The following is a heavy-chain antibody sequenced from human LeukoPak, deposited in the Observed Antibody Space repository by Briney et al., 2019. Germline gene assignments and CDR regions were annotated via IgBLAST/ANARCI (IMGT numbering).Heavy chain of an antibody. CDR1: GFTFSSYG. Sequence: GGSLRLSCAASGFTFSSYGMHWVRQAPGKGLEWVAFIRYDGSNKYYADSVKGRFTISRDNSKNTLYLQMNSLRAEDTAAYYCAKDLVDYGDYSAVDYWGQGTLVTVSS. J-gene: IGHJ4*02. D-gene: IGHD4-17*01. CDR3: AKDLVDYGDYSAVDY. V-gene: IGHV3-30*02. CDR2: IRYDGSNK.